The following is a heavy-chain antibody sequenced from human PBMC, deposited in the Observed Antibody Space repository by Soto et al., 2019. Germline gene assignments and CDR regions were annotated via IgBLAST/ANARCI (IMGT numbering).Heavy chain of an antibody. CDR3: ARHSSGYDYMYSGPRLVDY. D-gene: IGHD5-12*01. CDR1: GDSISGHY. J-gene: IGHJ4*02. CDR2: SHDSGST. Sequence: SEILSLTCTVSGDSISGHYWSWIRQPPGKGLEWIGYSHDSGSTNYNPSLESRVTISVDTSKNQFSLKLSSVTAADTAVYYCARHSSGYDYMYSGPRLVDYWGQGTLVTVSP. V-gene: IGHV4-59*08.